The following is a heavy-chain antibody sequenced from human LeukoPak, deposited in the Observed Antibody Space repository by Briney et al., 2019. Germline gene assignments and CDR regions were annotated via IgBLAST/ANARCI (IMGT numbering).Heavy chain of an antibody. CDR1: GGSISSSSYY. Sequence: SETLSLTCTVSGGSISSSSYYWGWIRQPPGKGLEWIGSIYYSGSTYYNPSLKSRVTISVDTSKNQFSLKLSSVTAADTAVYYCAREHSSSSGSHYYYYYYMDVWGKGTTVTVSS. V-gene: IGHV4-39*07. D-gene: IGHD6-13*01. J-gene: IGHJ6*03. CDR3: AREHSSSSGSHYYYYYYMDV. CDR2: IYYSGST.